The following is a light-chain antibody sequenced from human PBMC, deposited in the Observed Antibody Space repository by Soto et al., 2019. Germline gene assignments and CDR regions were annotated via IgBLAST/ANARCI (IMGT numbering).Light chain of an antibody. CDR3: QQDSSSPYT. CDR1: QSVSSSY. V-gene: IGKV3-20*01. CDR2: GAS. J-gene: IGKJ2*01. Sequence: DIVLTQSPGTLSLSPGERATLSCRASQSVSSSYLAWYQQKPGQAPRLLINGASRRATGIPDRFSGSGSGTAFTLTISRLEPKYFAVYYCQQDSSSPYTFGQGTKLEIK.